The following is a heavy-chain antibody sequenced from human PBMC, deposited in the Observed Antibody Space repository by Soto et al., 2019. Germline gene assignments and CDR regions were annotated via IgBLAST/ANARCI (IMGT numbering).Heavy chain of an antibody. D-gene: IGHD3-10*01. V-gene: IGHV4-59*08. J-gene: IGHJ6*02. CDR2: INYDGYS. Sequence: QVQLKESGPGLVKPSETLSLTCTVSGGSITNYYCSWFRQPPGKGLEWIGYINYDGYSDYNLSLKRRVTLSMDASKTQFSLMLESVTATDTAVYYCARHGFGPLHGLVDVWGPGTTVIVSS. CDR1: GGSITNYY. CDR3: ARHGFGPLHGLVDV.